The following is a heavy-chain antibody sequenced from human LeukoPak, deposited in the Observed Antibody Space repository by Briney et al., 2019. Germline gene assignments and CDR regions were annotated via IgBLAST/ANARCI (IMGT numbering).Heavy chain of an antibody. V-gene: IGHV3-74*01. Sequence: GGSLGLSCAASGFTFSGYWMHWVRQAPGRGLVWVSHINTDGSSTSYADSVKGRFTISRDNAKNTLYLQMNSLRAEDTAVYYCARERVGAINFDYWGQGTLVTVSS. CDR1: GFTFSGYW. J-gene: IGHJ4*02. CDR2: INTDGSST. CDR3: ARERVGAINFDY. D-gene: IGHD1-26*01.